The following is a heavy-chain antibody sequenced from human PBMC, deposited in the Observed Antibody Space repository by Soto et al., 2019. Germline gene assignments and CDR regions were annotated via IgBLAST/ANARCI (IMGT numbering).Heavy chain of an antibody. CDR3: PKEKIVVISSAIDGFYYCGMDV. V-gene: IGHV3-23*01. D-gene: IGHD2-15*01. J-gene: IGHJ6*02. Sequence: GGSLRLSCEASGFTFSNYGMTWVRQAPGKGLEWVSCISGTGGSIYYGKSVRGRFTISRDNSKNMVYLEMNSQRADDTAVYYCPKEKIVVISSAIDGFYYCGMDVWGQGTTVTVSS. CDR2: ISGTGGSI. CDR1: GFTFSNYG.